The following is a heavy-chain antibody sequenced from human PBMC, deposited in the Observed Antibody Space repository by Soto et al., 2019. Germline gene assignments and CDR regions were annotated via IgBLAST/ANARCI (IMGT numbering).Heavy chain of an antibody. J-gene: IGHJ6*02. CDR3: ASSVAKYYYYGMDV. D-gene: IGHD5-12*01. CDR2: IIPIFGTA. CDR1: GGTFSSYA. Sequence: QVQLVQSGAEVKKPGSSVKVSCKASGGTFSSYAISWVRQAPGQGLEWMGGIIPIFGTANYAQKFQGRVTITADEXXSTAYMEPSSLRSEDTAVYYCASSVAKYYYYGMDVWGQGTTVTVSS. V-gene: IGHV1-69*12.